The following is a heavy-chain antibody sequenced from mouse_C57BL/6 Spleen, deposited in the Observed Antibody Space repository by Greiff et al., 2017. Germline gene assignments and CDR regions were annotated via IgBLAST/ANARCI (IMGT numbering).Heavy chain of an antibody. Sequence: VQLQQSGAELVRPGASVKLSCTASGFNIKDYYMHWVKQRPEKGLEWIGRIDPEDGDTEYAPKVQGKATMTADTSSNTAYRQLSSLTSEDTALDYCSTPIDSSGYGDFDYWGQGTTLTVSS. D-gene: IGHD3-2*02. V-gene: IGHV14-1*01. CDR1: GFNIKDYY. J-gene: IGHJ2*01. CDR2: IDPEDGDT. CDR3: STPIDSSGYGDFDY.